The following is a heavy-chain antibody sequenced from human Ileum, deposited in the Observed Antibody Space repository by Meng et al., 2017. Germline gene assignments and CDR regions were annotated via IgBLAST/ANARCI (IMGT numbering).Heavy chain of an antibody. CDR3: TRDVHYGSGSTY. V-gene: IGHV3-74*01. CDR2: ISSDGSGT. J-gene: IGHJ4*02. CDR1: GFTFSDYW. Sequence: GESLKISCTASGFTFSDYWMHWVRQAPGKGLVWVSRISSDGSGTTYADSVKGRFTISVDNAKNTLYLQMNSLKAEDTAVYYCTRDVHYGSGSTYWGQGTLVTVSS. D-gene: IGHD3-10*01.